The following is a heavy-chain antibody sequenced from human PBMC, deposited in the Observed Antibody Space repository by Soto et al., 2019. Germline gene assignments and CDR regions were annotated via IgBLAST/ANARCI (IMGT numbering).Heavy chain of an antibody. D-gene: IGHD5-12*01. CDR1: GYTFSNYW. CDR2: IYLGDSDT. V-gene: IGHV5-51*01. Sequence: PGESLKISCKGSGYTFSNYWLGWVRQMPGKGLEWMGIIYLGDSDTRYSPSFQGQVTISADKSISTAYLQWRSLEASDTAMYYCARGVGIVATDGMDVWGQGTAVTVSS. CDR3: ARGVGIVATDGMDV. J-gene: IGHJ6*02.